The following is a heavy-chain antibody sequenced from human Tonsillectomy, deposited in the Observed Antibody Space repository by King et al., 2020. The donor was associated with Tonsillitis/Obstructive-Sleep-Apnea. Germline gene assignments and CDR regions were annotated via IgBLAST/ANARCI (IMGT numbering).Heavy chain of an antibody. Sequence: VQLVESAGGLVQPGGSLRLSCAVSGFTFSSSDMTWVRQAPGKGLEWVSVISSSGSTYYADAGKGRFTISRDNAKNTLFLQMNSLGAEDTAVYYCAKDRGAMAGTNLARVGAFDVWGQGTMVTVSS. CDR3: AKDRGAMAGTNLARVGAFDV. J-gene: IGHJ3*01. D-gene: IGHD6-19*01. CDR1: GFTFSSSD. CDR2: ISSSGST. V-gene: IGHV3-23*04.